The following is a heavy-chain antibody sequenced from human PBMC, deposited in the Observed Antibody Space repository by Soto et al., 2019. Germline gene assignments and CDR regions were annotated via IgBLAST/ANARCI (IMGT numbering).Heavy chain of an antibody. CDR2: ISWDGGST. D-gene: IGHD3-16*02. CDR3: AKDGGRITFGGVIVN. V-gene: IGHV3-43D*04. CDR1: VFTFDDYA. Sequence: XGSLRLSCASSVFTFDDYAMHWVRQSPGKCLEWVSLISWDGGSTYYADSVKGRFTISRDNSKNSLYLQMNSLRAEDTALYYCAKDGGRITFGGVIVNWGQATLCIVS. J-gene: IGHJ4*02.